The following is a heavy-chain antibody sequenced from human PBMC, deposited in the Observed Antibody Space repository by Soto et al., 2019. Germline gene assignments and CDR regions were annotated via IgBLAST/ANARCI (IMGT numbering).Heavy chain of an antibody. Sequence: PGGSLRLSCAASGFTFSSYGMHWVRQAPGKGLEWVAVIWYDGSNKYYADSVKGRFTISRDNSKNTLYLQMNSLRAEDTAVYYCARGPNHYSLDYWGQGTLVTVSS. CDR1: GFTFSSYG. CDR2: IWYDGSNK. V-gene: IGHV3-33*01. CDR3: ARGPNHYSLDY. D-gene: IGHD4-4*01. J-gene: IGHJ4*02.